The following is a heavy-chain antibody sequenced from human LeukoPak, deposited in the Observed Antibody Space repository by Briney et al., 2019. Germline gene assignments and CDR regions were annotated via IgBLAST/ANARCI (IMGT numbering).Heavy chain of an antibody. J-gene: IGHJ5*02. CDR1: GYTFSGYY. V-gene: IGHV1-2*02. Sequence: ASVKVSCKASGYTFSGYYMHWVRQAPGQGLEWMGWINPNSGDTNSAQKFQGRVTMTRDTSINTAYMELNSLRSDDTAVYYCARNKQSMGFDPWGQGTLVTVSS. D-gene: IGHD1/OR15-1a*01. CDR2: INPNSGDT. CDR3: ARNKQSMGFDP.